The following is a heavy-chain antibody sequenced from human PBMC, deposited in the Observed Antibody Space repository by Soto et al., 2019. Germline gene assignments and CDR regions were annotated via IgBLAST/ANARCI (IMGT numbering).Heavy chain of an antibody. Sequence: PAETLSLTCTVSGGSISSYYWSWIRQPPGKGLEWIGDIYYSGSTNDNPSLKSRVTTSVDTSKNQFSMKLSSVTAADTAVYYCARFGAYSYAVFEYWGQGTLVIVSS. CDR1: GGSISSYY. CDR3: ARFGAYSYAVFEY. V-gene: IGHV4-59*01. D-gene: IGHD5-18*01. J-gene: IGHJ4*02. CDR2: IYYSGST.